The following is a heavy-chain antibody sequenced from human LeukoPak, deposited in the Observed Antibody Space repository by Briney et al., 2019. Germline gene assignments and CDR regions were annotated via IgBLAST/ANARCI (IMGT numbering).Heavy chain of an antibody. CDR1: GGSISSSGYY. D-gene: IGHD2-2*01. Sequence: KPSETQSLTCTVSGGSISSSGYYWGWIRQPPGKVLEWIWRSYYSGITYYNPSLKSRVTISVDTSKNQFSLKLSSVTAADTAVYYCARGVAVVTATHYYFDYWGQGSLVTVSS. J-gene: IGHJ4*02. V-gene: IGHV4-39*01. CDR2: SYYSGIT. CDR3: ARGVAVVTATHYYFDY.